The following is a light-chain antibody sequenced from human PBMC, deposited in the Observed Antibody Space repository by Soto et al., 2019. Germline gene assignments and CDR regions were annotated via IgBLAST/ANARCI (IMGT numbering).Light chain of an antibody. CDR1: RSNIGSNT. Sequence: QSVLTQPPSASGTPGQRVTISCSGSRSNIGSNTVNWYQHLPGAAPRLLIHNVDQRPSGVPDRFSASKSGSSASLAISGLQSEDDGDYYCATWDDSLNAWVFGGGPKLTVL. J-gene: IGLJ3*02. CDR3: ATWDDSLNAWV. CDR2: NVD. V-gene: IGLV1-44*01.